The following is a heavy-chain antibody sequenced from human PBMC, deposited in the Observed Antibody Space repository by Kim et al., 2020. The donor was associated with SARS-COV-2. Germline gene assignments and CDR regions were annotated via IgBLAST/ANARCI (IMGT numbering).Heavy chain of an antibody. Sequence: GGSLRLSCAASRFSFSKYSMHWVRQPPGKGLEWVATISYDGSNRYYADPVEGRFTISRDNSRNTLFLQMDNLRTEDTAFYYCVRDIPTSLVYIGGPRGGQPSLVTVTS. CDR2: ISYDGSNR. V-gene: IGHV3-30*04. D-gene: IGHD3-16*01. CDR3: VRDIPTSLVYIGGPR. J-gene: IGHJ4*02. CDR1: RFSFSKYS.